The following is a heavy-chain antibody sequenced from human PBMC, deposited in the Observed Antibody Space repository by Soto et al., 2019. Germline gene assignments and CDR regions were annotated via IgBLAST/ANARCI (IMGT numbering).Heavy chain of an antibody. V-gene: IGHV5-51*01. CDR3: ARVGYCSGGSCYSPYYYGMDV. CDR1: GYSFTSYW. Sequence: GESLKISCKGSGYSFTSYWIGWVRQMPGKGLEWMGIIYPGDSDTRYSPSFQGQVTISADKSISTAYLQWSSLKASDTAMYYCARVGYCSGGSCYSPYYYGMDVWGQGTTVTVSS. D-gene: IGHD2-15*01. CDR2: IYPGDSDT. J-gene: IGHJ6*02.